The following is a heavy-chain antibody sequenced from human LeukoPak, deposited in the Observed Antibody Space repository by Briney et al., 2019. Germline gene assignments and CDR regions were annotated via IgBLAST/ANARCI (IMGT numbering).Heavy chain of an antibody. CDR2: INWNGGST. CDR3: ATPGGGRNSLDAFDI. J-gene: IGHJ3*02. D-gene: IGHD1-26*01. CDR1: GFTFDDYG. Sequence: GGSLRLSCAASGFTFDDYGMSWVRQAPGKGVEWVSGINWNGGSTGYADSVKGRFTISRDNAKNSLYLQMNSLRAEDTALYYCATPGGGRNSLDAFDIWGQGTMVTVSS. V-gene: IGHV3-20*04.